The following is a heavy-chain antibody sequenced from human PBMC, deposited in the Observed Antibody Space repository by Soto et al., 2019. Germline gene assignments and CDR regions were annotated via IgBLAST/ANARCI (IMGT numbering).Heavy chain of an antibody. CDR1: GGSISSYY. V-gene: IGHV4-59*01. Sequence: ASETLSLTCTVSGGSISSYYWSWIRQPPGKGLEWIGYIYYSGSTNYNPSLKSRVTISVDTSKNQFSLKLSSVTAADTAVYYCARDNRFGELFYWGQGTLVTVSS. CDR3: ARDNRFGELFY. J-gene: IGHJ4*02. D-gene: IGHD3-10*01. CDR2: IYYSGST.